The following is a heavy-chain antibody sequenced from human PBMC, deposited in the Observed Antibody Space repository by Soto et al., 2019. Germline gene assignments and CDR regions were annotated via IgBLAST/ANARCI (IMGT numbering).Heavy chain of an antibody. V-gene: IGHV3-23*01. D-gene: IGHD3-16*01. CDR3: AKAVSVDYYYYYMDV. Sequence: GGSLRLSCAASGFTFSSYAMSWVRQAPGKGLEWVSAISGSGGSTYYADSVKGRFTISRDNSKNTLYLQMNSLRAEDTAVYYCAKAVSVDYYYYYMDVWGKGTTVTVSS. J-gene: IGHJ6*03. CDR1: GFTFSSYA. CDR2: ISGSGGST.